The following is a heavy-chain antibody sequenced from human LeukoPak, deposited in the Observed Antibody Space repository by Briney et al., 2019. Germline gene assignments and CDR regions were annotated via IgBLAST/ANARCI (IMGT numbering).Heavy chain of an antibody. CDR1: GYTFTRYG. CDR2: IIPIFGTA. D-gene: IGHD2-2*01. CDR3: VRERGNGYDIVVVPAARGWFDP. Sequence: ASVKVSCKASGYTFTRYGISWVRQAPGQGLEWMGGIIPIFGTANYAQKFQGRVTITADESTSTDYMELSSLRSEDTAVYYCVRERGNGYDIVVVPAARGWFDPWGQGTLVTVSS. J-gene: IGHJ5*02. V-gene: IGHV1-69*13.